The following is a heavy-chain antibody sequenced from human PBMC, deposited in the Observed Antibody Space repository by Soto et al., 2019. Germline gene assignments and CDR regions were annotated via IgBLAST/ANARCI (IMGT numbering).Heavy chain of an antibody. CDR3: AGWAYSYYFDY. V-gene: IGHV4-59*01. CDR2: IYYSGST. D-gene: IGHD3-16*01. CDR1: GGSISSYY. J-gene: IGHJ4*02. Sequence: SETLSLTCTVSGGSISSYYWSWIRQPPGKGLEWIGYIYYSGSTNYNPSLKSRVTISVDTSKNQFSLKLSSVTAADTAVYYCAGWAYSYYFDYWGQGTLVTVSS.